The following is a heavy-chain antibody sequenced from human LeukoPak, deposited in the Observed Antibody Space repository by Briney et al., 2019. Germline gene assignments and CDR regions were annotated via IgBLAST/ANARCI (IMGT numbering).Heavy chain of an antibody. D-gene: IGHD2-2*02. CDR3: ARDGTVVVPAAIGQVGWFDP. V-gene: IGHV3-7*01. J-gene: IGHJ5*02. CDR2: IKQDGSEK. Sequence: GGSLRLSCAASGFTFSSYWMSWVRQAPGKGLEWVANIKQDGSEKYYVDSVKGRFTISRDNAKNSLYLQMNSLRAEDTAVYYCARDGTVVVPAAIGQVGWFDPWGQGTLVIVSS. CDR1: GFTFSSYW.